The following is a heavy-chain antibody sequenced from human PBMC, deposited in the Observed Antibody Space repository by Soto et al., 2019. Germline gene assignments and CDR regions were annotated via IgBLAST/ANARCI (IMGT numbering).Heavy chain of an antibody. V-gene: IGHV1-8*01. J-gene: IGHJ4*02. CDR3: ARGTTGMLEY. Sequence: QVQLVQSGAEVKSPGASVKVSCKASGYTFTSYDINWVRQATGQGFEWMGWMNPKSGGTRYIQKFQGRVTMTRDTSISTAYMELSSLTSEDTAVYYCARGTTGMLEYWGQGNLVTVSS. CDR2: MNPKSGGT. CDR1: GYTFTSYD.